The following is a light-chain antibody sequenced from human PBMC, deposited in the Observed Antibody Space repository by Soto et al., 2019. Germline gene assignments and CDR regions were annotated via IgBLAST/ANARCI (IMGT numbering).Light chain of an antibody. Sequence: QSALTQPASVSGSPGQSITISCTGTTSDAGSYNLVSWYQQHPGKAPKLIIYEVSERPSGVSTRFSGSKSGNMASLTISGLQAEDEAEYYCCSYATPRQFGGGTKVTVL. CDR3: CSYATPRQ. J-gene: IGLJ2*01. CDR2: EVS. V-gene: IGLV2-23*02. CDR1: TSDAGSYNL.